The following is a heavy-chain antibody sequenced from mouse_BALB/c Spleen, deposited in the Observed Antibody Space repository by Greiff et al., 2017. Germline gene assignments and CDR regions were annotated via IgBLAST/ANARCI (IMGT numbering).Heavy chain of an antibody. CDR3: ARAPHYYGSSTWFAY. CDR1: GYSITSGYY. J-gene: IGHJ3*01. Sequence: VQLQQSGPGLVKPSQSLSLTCSVTGYSITSGYYWNWIRQFPGNKLEWMGYISYDGSNNYNPSLKNRISITRDTSKNQFFLKLNSVTTEDTATYYCARAPHYYGSSTWFAYWGQGTLVTVSA. CDR2: ISYDGSN. D-gene: IGHD1-1*01. V-gene: IGHV3-6*02.